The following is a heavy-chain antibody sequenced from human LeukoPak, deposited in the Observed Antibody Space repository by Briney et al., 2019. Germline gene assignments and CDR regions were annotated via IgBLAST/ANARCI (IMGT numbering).Heavy chain of an antibody. V-gene: IGHV3-21*01. CDR3: ARGGYSYGSDQFDY. D-gene: IGHD5-18*01. CDR1: GFTFSSYS. J-gene: IGHJ4*02. Sequence: PGGSLGFAGEASGFTFSSYSMNWFGQAPGKGLEWFSSISSSSSYRYYADSVKGRFTISRDNAKNSLYLQMNSLRAEGTAVYYCARGGYSYGSDQFDYWGQGTLVTVSS. CDR2: ISSSSSYR.